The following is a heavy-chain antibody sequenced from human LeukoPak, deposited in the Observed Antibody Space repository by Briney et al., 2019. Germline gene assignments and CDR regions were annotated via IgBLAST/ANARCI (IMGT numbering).Heavy chain of an antibody. CDR2: IYSGGST. J-gene: IGHJ4*02. D-gene: IGHD4-11*01. CDR3: ARALNDYSNYYFDY. V-gene: IGHV3-66*02. Sequence: GSLRLSCAASGFTVSSNYMSWVRQAPGKGLEWVSVIYSGGSTYYSDSVKGRFTISRDNSKNTLYLQMNSLRAEDTAVYYCARALNDYSNYYFDYWGQGTLVTVSS. CDR1: GFTVSSNY.